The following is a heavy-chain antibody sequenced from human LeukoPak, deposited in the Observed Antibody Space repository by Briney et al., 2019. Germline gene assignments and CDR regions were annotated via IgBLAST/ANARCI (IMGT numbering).Heavy chain of an antibody. CDR3: ARSRGYSGYPGLFDY. CDR1: GGSISSGGYS. D-gene: IGHD5-12*01. CDR2: IYHSGST. V-gene: IGHV4-30-2*01. J-gene: IGHJ4*02. Sequence: SQTLSLTCAVSGGSISSGGYSWSWNRQPPGKGLEWIGYIYHSGSTYYNPSLKSRVTISVDRSKNQFSLKLSSVTAADTAVYYCARSRGYSGYPGLFDYWGQGTLVTVSS.